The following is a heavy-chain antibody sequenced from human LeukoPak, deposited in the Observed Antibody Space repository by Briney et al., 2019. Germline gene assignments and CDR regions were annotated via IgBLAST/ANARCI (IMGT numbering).Heavy chain of an antibody. V-gene: IGHV1-46*02. CDR1: GDILNSYH. D-gene: IGHD6-13*01. Sequence: ASVKVSCTASGDILNSYHIHWVRQAPGQGLEWMGIIKHSGGSTTYAQKFQGRLTMTRDTSTGTVNMELSSLTSEDTAVYYFARDFSWSVDYWGQGALVTVSS. CDR3: ARDFSWSVDY. J-gene: IGHJ4*02. CDR2: IKHSGGST.